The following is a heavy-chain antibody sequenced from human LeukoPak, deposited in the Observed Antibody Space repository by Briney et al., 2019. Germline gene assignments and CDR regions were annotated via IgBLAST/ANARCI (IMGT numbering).Heavy chain of an antibody. D-gene: IGHD5-12*01. V-gene: IGHV3-48*03. J-gene: IGHJ4*02. Sequence: GGSLRLSCAASGFSFNSYEMHWVRQAPGKGLEWVSYIRSGGSTTYYADSMKGRFTISRDNAKNSLYLQMDSLRAEDTAVYYCARDAPQVPNSGWVFDYFDYWGQGTLVTVSS. CDR1: GFSFNSYE. CDR3: ARDAPQVPNSGWVFDYFDY. CDR2: IRSGGSTT.